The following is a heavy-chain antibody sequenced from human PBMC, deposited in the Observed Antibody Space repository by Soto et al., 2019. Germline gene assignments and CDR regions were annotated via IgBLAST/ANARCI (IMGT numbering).Heavy chain of an antibody. CDR1: VCSFSGHH. J-gene: IGHJ4*02. D-gene: IGHD6-19*01. Sequence: GVSXRLSWSAAVCSFSGHHIYLFRHAPGKGLEWVANIMQDGSQKYLVDSVKGRFTISRENAKNSLYLQMNSLRAEDTAVYYCVRDRSSGWQLESWGQPTLV. CDR2: IMQDGSQK. CDR3: VRDRSSGWQLES. V-gene: IGHV3-7*01.